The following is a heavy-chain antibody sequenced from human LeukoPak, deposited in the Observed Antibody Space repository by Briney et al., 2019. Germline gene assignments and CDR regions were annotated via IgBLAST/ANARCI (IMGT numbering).Heavy chain of an antibody. V-gene: IGHV3-23*01. CDR3: AKASTVLKPIDS. Sequence: GGSLRLSCAASGFTFSTYAMNWVRQAPGKGQEWVSAISPIGSRTYHADSVKGRFTISRDNSKNTLYLQMNSLRAGDTAIYYCAKASTVLKPIDSWGQGTLVTVSS. CDR2: ISPIGSRT. D-gene: IGHD1-14*01. CDR1: GFTFSTYA. J-gene: IGHJ4*02.